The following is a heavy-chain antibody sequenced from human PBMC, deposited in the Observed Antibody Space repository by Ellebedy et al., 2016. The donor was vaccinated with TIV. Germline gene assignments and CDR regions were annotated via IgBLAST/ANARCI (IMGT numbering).Heavy chain of an antibody. J-gene: IGHJ4*02. CDR2: ISSGGSI. V-gene: IGHV3-53*01. Sequence: GGSLRLSCAASGVSVTTNYMTWVRQAPGKGLEWLSVISSGGSICYADSVKGRFTISRDDSRNTLYLQMSGLRAEDTAVYYCARERCSSSFCYFDYWGQGTLVTVSS. D-gene: IGHD6-6*01. CDR1: GVSVTTNY. CDR3: ARERCSSSFCYFDY.